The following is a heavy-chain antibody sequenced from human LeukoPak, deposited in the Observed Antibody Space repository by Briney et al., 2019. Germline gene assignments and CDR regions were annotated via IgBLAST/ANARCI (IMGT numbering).Heavy chain of an antibody. D-gene: IGHD6-19*01. CDR1: GITFRTYA. CDR2: ISSSSSYI. Sequence: PGGSLRLSCAASGITFRTYAMSWVRQAPGKGLEWVSSISSSSSYIYYADSVKGRFTISRDNAKNSLYLQMNSLRAEDTAVYYCARAQVAGTVDYWGQGTLVTVSS. V-gene: IGHV3-21*01. J-gene: IGHJ4*02. CDR3: ARAQVAGTVDY.